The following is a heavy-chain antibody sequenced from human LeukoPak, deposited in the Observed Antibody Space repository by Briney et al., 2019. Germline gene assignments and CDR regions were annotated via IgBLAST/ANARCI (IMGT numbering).Heavy chain of an antibody. CDR2: IIPIFGTA. CDR1: GGTFISYA. D-gene: IGHD3-10*01. V-gene: IGHV1-69*13. Sequence: SVKVSCKASGGTFISYAISWVRQAPGQGLEWMGGIIPIFGTANYAQKFQGRVTITADESTSTAYMELSSLRSEDTAVYYCARDSGYGSGDSPYYYGMDVWGQGTTVTVSS. J-gene: IGHJ6*02. CDR3: ARDSGYGSGDSPYYYGMDV.